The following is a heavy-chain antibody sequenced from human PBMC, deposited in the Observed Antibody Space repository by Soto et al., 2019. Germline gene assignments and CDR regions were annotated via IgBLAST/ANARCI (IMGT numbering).Heavy chain of an antibody. CDR1: GGSISSSNYY. D-gene: IGHD6-25*01. V-gene: IGHV4-39*01. CDR3: AARDSGYHSDAFDI. CDR2: LYFSGPS. J-gene: IGHJ3*02. Sequence: QLRLQESGPGLVKPSETLSLTCTVSGGSISSSNYYWGWIRQAPGKGLEWIGSLYFSGPSYYNPSLKSRATISVDTSKNQFSLEQSSVTAADTAVYYCAARDSGYHSDAFDIWGQGTLVAVSS.